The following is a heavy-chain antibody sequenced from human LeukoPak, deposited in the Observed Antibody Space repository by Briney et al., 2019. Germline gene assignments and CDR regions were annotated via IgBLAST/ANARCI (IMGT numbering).Heavy chain of an antibody. V-gene: IGHV4-59*08. J-gene: IGHJ1*01. CDR2: IYYSGST. CDR3: ARGGSSSWSKYFQH. Sequence: SETLSLTCTGSGGSISSYYWSWIRQPPGKGLEGIGYIYYSGSTNYNPSLKSRVTISVDTSKNQFSLKLSSVTAADTAVYYCARGGSSSWSKYFQHWGQGTLVTVSS. D-gene: IGHD6-13*01. CDR1: GGSISSYY.